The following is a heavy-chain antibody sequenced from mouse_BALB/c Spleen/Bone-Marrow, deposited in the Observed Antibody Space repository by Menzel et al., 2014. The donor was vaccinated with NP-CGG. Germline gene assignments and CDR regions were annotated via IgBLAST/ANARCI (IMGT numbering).Heavy chain of an antibody. V-gene: IGHV1-59*01. CDR2: IYPSDSYT. CDR3: TRQDYYGNSYWYFDV. Sequence: QVQLQQSGADLVRPGASVKLSCKASGYTFTSYWTNWVKQRPGQGLEWIGNIYPSDSYTNYNQKFRDKATLTVDTSSSTAYMQLSSPTSEDSAVYYCTRQDYYGNSYWYFDVWGAGTTVTVSS. J-gene: IGHJ1*01. D-gene: IGHD1-1*01. CDR1: GYTFTSYW.